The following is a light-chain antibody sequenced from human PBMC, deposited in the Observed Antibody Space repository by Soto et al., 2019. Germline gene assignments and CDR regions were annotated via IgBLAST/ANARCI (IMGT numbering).Light chain of an antibody. CDR3: QQYNSWPLT. CDR2: DIS. V-gene: IGKV3D-15*01. Sequence: EIVMTQSPATLSVSPGERAPLSCRASQSVSSRNLAWYQQKPGQPPRLLIYDISTRATGIPTRFSGSGSGTEFTLTISSLQSEDFAVYYCQQYNSWPLTFGGGTKVDIK. J-gene: IGKJ4*01. CDR1: QSVSSRN.